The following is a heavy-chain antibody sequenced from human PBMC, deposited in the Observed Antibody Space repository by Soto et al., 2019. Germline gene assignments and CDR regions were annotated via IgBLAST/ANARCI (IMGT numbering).Heavy chain of an antibody. J-gene: IGHJ4*02. CDR2: ISYDGSNK. D-gene: IGHD5-12*01. V-gene: IGHV3-30-3*01. CDR3: ARGTRDIVATTDY. CDR1: GFTFSSYA. Sequence: QVQLVESGGGVVQPGRSLRLSCASSGFTFSSYAMHWVRQAPGKGLEWVAVISYDGSNKYYADSVKGRFTISRDNSKNSLYLQMNSLRAEDTAVYYCARGTRDIVATTDYWGQGTLVTVSS.